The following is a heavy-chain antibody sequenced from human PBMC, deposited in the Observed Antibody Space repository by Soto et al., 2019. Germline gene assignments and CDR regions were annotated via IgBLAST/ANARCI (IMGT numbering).Heavy chain of an antibody. V-gene: IGHV5-51*01. CDR1: GYKFTNYW. CDR2: ILPVDSDT. J-gene: IGHJ4*02. D-gene: IGHD2-21*01. CDR3: VGRDELRGNSGF. Sequence: GESLKIPCKAPGYKFTNYWMSWVRQVPGGGLEWVGLILPVDSDTRYSPSFQGQVTTSADKSINTAYLQWNSLKASDTAIYYCVGRDELRGNSGFWGQGTMVTVSS.